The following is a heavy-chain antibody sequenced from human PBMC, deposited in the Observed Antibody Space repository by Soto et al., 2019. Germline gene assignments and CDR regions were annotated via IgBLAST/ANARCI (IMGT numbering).Heavy chain of an antibody. D-gene: IGHD3-10*01. Sequence: VASLNISCQGCEHSFISYWAACVQQMPGKGLEWMGIIYPGDSDTRYSPSFQGQVPISAATSISTAHLQWCNMKASDTALLYCARQIRQFVSRGKTYYYCGSGASCQGNTFS. CDR3: ARQIRQFVSRGKTYYYCGSGA. CDR1: EHSFISYW. V-gene: IGHV5-51*07. J-gene: IGHJ6*02. CDR2: IYPGDSDT.